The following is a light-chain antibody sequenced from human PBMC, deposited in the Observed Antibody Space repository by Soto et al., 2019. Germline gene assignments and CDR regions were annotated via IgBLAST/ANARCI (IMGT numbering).Light chain of an antibody. J-gene: IGKJ2*01. CDR2: AAS. V-gene: IGKV1-39*01. CDR1: QSISSY. Sequence: DIQLTQSPSSLSASVGDRVTITCRASQSISSYLNWYQQKPGKAPKLLIYAASSLQSGVPSRFSDSGSGTDFTLTISSLQPDDFATYYCQQSYSTPYTFGQGTKLEIK. CDR3: QQSYSTPYT.